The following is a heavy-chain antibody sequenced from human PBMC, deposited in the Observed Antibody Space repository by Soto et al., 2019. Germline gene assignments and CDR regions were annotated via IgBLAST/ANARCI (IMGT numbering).Heavy chain of an antibody. CDR2: ISYDGRNK. J-gene: IGHJ6*03. D-gene: IGHD3-16*01. CDR3: AKDPVTRLWGDHYYYYYYMDV. Sequence: QVQLVESGGGVVQPGRSLRLSCAASGFTFSSYGMHWVRQAPGKGLEWVAVISYDGRNKYYADSVKGRFTISRDNSKNTLYLQMNSLRAEDTAVYYCAKDPVTRLWGDHYYYYYYMDVWGKGTTVTVSS. CDR1: GFTFSSYG. V-gene: IGHV3-30*18.